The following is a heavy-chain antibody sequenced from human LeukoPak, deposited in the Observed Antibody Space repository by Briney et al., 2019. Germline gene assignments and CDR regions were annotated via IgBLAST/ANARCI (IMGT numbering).Heavy chain of an antibody. D-gene: IGHD3-9*01. CDR2: INNSGST. CDR3: ARGRVHRRAPYILTGLPDY. V-gene: IGHV4-34*01. J-gene: IGHJ4*02. Sequence: SETLSLTCAVYGGSFSGYYWSWFRKPPGRGREGLGEINNSGSTNYNPSLKSRVTISVDTSKNQFSLKLSSVTAADTAVYYCARGRVHRRAPYILTGLPDYWGQGTLVTVSS. CDR1: GGSFSGYY.